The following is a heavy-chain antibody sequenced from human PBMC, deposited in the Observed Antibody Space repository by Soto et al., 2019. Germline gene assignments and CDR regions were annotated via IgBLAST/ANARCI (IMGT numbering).Heavy chain of an antibody. V-gene: IGHV5-51*01. CDR2: IYPGDSDT. J-gene: IGHJ4*02. CDR3: ERGGRQLVY. Sequence: GESLKISCEASGYTFTNYWIAWVRQMPGKGLEWMGIIYPGDSDTTYSPSFQGQVTISADKSISTAYLQWSSLKASDSAMYYCERGGRQLVYWGQGTLVTVSS. CDR1: GYTFTNYW. D-gene: IGHD6-6*01.